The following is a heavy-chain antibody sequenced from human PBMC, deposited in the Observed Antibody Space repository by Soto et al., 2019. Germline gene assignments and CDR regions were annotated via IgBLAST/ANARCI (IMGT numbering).Heavy chain of an antibody. CDR2: VSIGGST. J-gene: IGHJ4*02. Sequence: GGSLRLSCAASGFTFSGYAMGWVRQGPGKGLEWVAVVSIGGSTHYADSVRGRFTISRDNSKNTLSLQMNSLTAEDTAVYFCAKRRGAGGHFDYWGQGALVTVSS. D-gene: IGHD2-15*01. V-gene: IGHV3-23*01. CDR1: GFTFSGYA. CDR3: AKRRGAGGHFDY.